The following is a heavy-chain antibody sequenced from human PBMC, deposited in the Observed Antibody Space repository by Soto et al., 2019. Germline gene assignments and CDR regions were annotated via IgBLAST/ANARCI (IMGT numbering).Heavy chain of an antibody. CDR2: VSIGGST. J-gene: IGHJ4*02. Sequence: GGSLRLSCAASGFTFSGYAMGWVRQGPGKGLEWVAVVSIGGSTHYADSVRGRFTISRDNSKNTLSLQMNSLTAEDTAVYFCAKRRGAGGHFDYWGQGALVTVSS. D-gene: IGHD2-15*01. V-gene: IGHV3-23*01. CDR1: GFTFSGYA. CDR3: AKRRGAGGHFDY.